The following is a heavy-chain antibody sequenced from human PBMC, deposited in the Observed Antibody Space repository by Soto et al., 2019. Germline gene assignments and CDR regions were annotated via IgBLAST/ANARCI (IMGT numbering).Heavy chain of an antibody. CDR1: GFTVSRDY. D-gene: IGHD4-17*01. CDR3: ARAYGGNPALFDP. J-gene: IGHJ5*02. Sequence: HPGGSLRLSCAASGFTVSRDYMSCVRQAPGKGLEWVSVIYTGGSTYYADSVKGRFTFSRDNSKNTLYLQMNSLRAEDTAVYYCARAYGGNPALFDPWGQGTLVTVSS. CDR2: IYTGGST. V-gene: IGHV3-53*01.